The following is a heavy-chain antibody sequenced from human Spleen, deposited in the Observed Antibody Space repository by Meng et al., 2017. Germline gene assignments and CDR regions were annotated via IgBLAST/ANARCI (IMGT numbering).Heavy chain of an antibody. Sequence: QGPLVQSGDEVKTPGPSVKVSCKPSGYNFPDYYIHWVRQAPGQGLEWMGRIDPKNGDTHYAQKFQGRVTMTGDTSISTAYMDLSGLRSDDTAVYYCARDEDISAAGKLFGDYWGQGTLVTVSS. J-gene: IGHJ4*02. CDR2: IDPKNGDT. CDR1: GYNFPDYY. CDR3: ARDEDISAAGKLFGDY. V-gene: IGHV1-2*06. D-gene: IGHD6-13*01.